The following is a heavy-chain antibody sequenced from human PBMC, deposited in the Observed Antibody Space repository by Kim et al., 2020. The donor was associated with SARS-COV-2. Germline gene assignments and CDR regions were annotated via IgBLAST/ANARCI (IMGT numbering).Heavy chain of an antibody. V-gene: IGHV3-15*01. CDR2: KTDGGTT. Sequence: KTDGGTTDYAAPVKGRFTISRDDSQNTLYLQMNSLKTEDTAVYYCTTADYWGQGTLVTVSS. CDR3: TTADY. J-gene: IGHJ4*02.